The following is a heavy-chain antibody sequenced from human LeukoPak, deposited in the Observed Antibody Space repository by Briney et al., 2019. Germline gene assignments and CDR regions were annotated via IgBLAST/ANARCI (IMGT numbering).Heavy chain of an antibody. CDR1: GFTFTTYS. D-gene: IGHD3-22*01. J-gene: IGHJ4*02. CDR3: ASAVGDYDSSGYYTRDY. CDR2: ITSSSTSM. Sequence: PGGSLRLSCAASGFTFTTYSMNWVRQAPGKGLEWVSSITSSSTSMYYADSVKGRFTISRDNAKNSLYLQMNSLRAEDTAVYYCASAVGDYDSSGYYTRDYWGQGTLVTVSS. V-gene: IGHV3-21*01.